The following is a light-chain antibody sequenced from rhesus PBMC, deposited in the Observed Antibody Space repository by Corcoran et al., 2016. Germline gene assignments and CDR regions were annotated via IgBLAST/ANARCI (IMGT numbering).Light chain of an antibody. Sequence: DIQLTQSPSSLSASVGDRVTITCRASQGISSYLAWYQQKPGKAPKLLIYDASNLQSGVPSRFSGSGSGTDFTRTISSLQPEDFAGYYCQQRNSLTFGGGTKVEIK. CDR2: DAS. CDR3: QQRNSLT. J-gene: IGKJ4*01. CDR1: QGISSY. V-gene: IGKV1-38*01.